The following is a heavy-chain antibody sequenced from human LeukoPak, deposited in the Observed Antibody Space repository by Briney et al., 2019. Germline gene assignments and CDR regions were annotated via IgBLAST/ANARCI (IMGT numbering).Heavy chain of an antibody. CDR1: GFTFSSYS. CDR3: ARVVVVPAASLYYYYYMDV. CDR2: ISSSSSTI. D-gene: IGHD2-2*01. V-gene: IGHV3-48*04. J-gene: IGHJ6*03. Sequence: AGGSLRLSCAASGFTFSSYSMYWVRQAPGKGLEWVSYISSSSSTIYYADSVKGRFTISRDNAKNSLYLQMNSLRAEDTAVYYCARVVVVPAASLYYYYYMDVWGKGTTVTVSS.